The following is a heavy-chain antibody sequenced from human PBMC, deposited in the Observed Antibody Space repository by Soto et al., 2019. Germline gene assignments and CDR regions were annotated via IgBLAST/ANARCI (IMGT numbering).Heavy chain of an antibody. D-gene: IGHD2-15*01. Sequence: ASVKVSCKASGYTFTSYYMHWVRQAPGQGLEWMGIINPSGGSTSYAQKFQGRVTMTRDTSTSTVYMELSSLRSEDTAVYYCAREGYCSGGSCYPYYFDYWGQGTLVTVSS. CDR2: INPSGGST. CDR3: AREGYCSGGSCYPYYFDY. J-gene: IGHJ4*02. CDR1: GYTFTSYY. V-gene: IGHV1-46*01.